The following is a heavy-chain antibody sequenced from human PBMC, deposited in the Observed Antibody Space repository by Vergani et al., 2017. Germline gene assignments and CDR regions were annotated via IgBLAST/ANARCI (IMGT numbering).Heavy chain of an antibody. V-gene: IGHV4-34*01. J-gene: IGHJ6*03. Sequence: QVQLQQWGGGLLKPSETLSLTCVVNGGSFTSYHWTWIRQSPGEGLEWVGEIDHTGRPDYKPSLKSRLTMSVDKSRNQFSLTPNSVTATDTAIYFCARVNTETNGHLYYYYYMDVWGQGTAVTVS. CDR2: IDHTGRP. D-gene: IGHD4-11*01. CDR1: GGSFTSYH. CDR3: ARVNTETNGHLYYYYYMDV.